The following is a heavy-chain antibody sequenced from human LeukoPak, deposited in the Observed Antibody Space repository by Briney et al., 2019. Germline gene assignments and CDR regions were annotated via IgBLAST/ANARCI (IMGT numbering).Heavy chain of an antibody. CDR1: GRSISSTSYY. CDR2: IYYSGST. V-gene: IGHV4-39*01. CDR3: AKAGVRYFDSSGLYAFDF. J-gene: IGHJ3*01. Sequence: PSETLSLTCAVSGRSISSTSYYWAWLRQPPWKGLEWIGTIYYSGSTYHNPSLKSRVTMSVDTSRNQFSLKLSSVDAADTAVYYCAKAGVRYFDSSGLYAFDFWGQGTTVTVSS. D-gene: IGHD3-22*01.